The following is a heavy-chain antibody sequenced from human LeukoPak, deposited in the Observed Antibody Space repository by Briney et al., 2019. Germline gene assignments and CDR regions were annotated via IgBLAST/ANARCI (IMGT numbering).Heavy chain of an antibody. Sequence: SETLSLTCTGSGGSISSYYWSWIRQPPGKGLEWIGYIFSSGSTNYNPSLKSRVTISVDTSKNQFSLKLRSVTAADSAVYYCAREVRGYDSSGYPDFYWGQGTLVTVSS. CDR2: IFSSGST. D-gene: IGHD3-22*01. CDR1: GGSISSYY. CDR3: AREVRGYDSSGYPDFY. V-gene: IGHV4-59*01. J-gene: IGHJ4*02.